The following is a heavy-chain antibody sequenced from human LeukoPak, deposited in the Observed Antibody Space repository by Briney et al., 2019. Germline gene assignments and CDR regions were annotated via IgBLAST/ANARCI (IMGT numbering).Heavy chain of an antibody. CDR2: ISSSGSTI. V-gene: IGHV3-48*03. CDR1: GFTFRSHD. Sequence: PGGSLRLSCAASGFTFRSHDMSWVRQAPGKGLEWVSYISSSGSTIYYADSVKGRFTISRDNAKNSLYLQMNSLRAEDTAVYYCARDPSGGGDVWGQGTMVTVSS. J-gene: IGHJ6*02. D-gene: IGHD1-26*01. CDR3: ARDPSGGGDV.